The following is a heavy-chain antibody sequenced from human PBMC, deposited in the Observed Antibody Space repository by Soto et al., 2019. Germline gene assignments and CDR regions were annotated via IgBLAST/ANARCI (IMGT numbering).Heavy chain of an antibody. D-gene: IGHD5-18*01. CDR3: ARXXXIQXWLVVH. CDR2: ISYDGSNK. Sequence: QVQLVESGGGVVQPGRSLRLSCAAXXXXXXXXXMXXXRXAXXXGXEWVAVISYDGSNKYYADSVKGRFTISRDNSKNTLYLQMNSLRAEDTAVYXXARXXXIQXWLVVHWGQGTLVTVSS. J-gene: IGHJ4*02. V-gene: IGHV3-30-3*01. CDR1: XXXXXXXX.